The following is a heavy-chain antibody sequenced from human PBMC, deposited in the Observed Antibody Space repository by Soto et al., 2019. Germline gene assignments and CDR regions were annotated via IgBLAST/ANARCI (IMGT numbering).Heavy chain of an antibody. D-gene: IGHD3-10*01. Sequence: SETLSLTCAVYGGSFSGYYWSWIRQPPGKGLEWIGEINHSGSTNYNPSLKSRVTISVDTSKNQFSLKLSSVTAADTAVYYCARSAGSLYGSGSYNRIFDYWGQGTLVTVSS. J-gene: IGHJ4*02. CDR3: ARSAGSLYGSGSYNRIFDY. CDR2: INHSGST. V-gene: IGHV4-34*01. CDR1: GGSFSGYY.